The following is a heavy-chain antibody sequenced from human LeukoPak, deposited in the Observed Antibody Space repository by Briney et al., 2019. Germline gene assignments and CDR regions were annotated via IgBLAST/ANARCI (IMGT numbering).Heavy chain of an antibody. V-gene: IGHV3-23*01. J-gene: IGHJ5*02. D-gene: IGHD6-13*01. CDR1: GFTFSSYA. CDR3: AKDRFGIAAAGTDWFDP. CDR2: ISGSGGST. Sequence: GGSLRLSCAASGFTFSSYAMSWVRQAPGKGLEWVSAISGSGGSTYYADSVKGRFTISRDNSKNTLYLQMNSLRAEDTAVYYCAKDRFGIAAAGTDWFDPWGQGTLVTVSS.